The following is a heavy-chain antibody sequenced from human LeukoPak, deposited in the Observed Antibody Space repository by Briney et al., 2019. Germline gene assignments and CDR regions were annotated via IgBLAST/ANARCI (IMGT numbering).Heavy chain of an antibody. CDR1: GGSFSGYY. J-gene: IGHJ4*02. CDR2: INHSGST. Sequence: SETLSLTCAVYGGSFSGYYWSWIRQPPGKGLEWIGEINHSGSTNYNPSLKSRVTISVDTSKNQFSLKLSSVTAADTAVYYCARGRVPRRYYFDYWGQGTLVTVSS. CDR3: ARGRVPRRYYFDY. D-gene: IGHD1-1*01. V-gene: IGHV4-34*01.